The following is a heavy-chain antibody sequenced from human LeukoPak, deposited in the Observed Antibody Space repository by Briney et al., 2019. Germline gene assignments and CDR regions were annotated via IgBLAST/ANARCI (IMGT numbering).Heavy chain of an antibody. J-gene: IGHJ6*02. V-gene: IGHV1-2*02. D-gene: IGHD2-2*01. CDR2: INPNSGGT. Sequence: ASVKVSRKASGYTFTGYYMHWVRQAPGQGLEWMGWINPNSGGTNYAQKFQGRVTMTRDTSISTAYMELSRLRSDDTAVYYCARAYCSSTSCRPDYGMDVWGQGTTVTVSS. CDR1: GYTFTGYY. CDR3: ARAYCSSTSCRPDYGMDV.